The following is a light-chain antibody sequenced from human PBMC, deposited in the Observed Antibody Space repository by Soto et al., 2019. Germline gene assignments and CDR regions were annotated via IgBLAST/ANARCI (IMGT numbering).Light chain of an antibody. V-gene: IGKV3D-20*02. CDR2: GAS. J-gene: IGKJ4*01. CDR3: QQRTNWRALT. Sequence: EIVLTQSPGTLSLSPGERATLSCRASQSVSSSYLAWYQQKPGQAPRLLIYGASSRATGIPDRFSGSGSGTDFTLTISSLEPEDFAVYYCQQRTNWRALTFGGGTKVDIK. CDR1: QSVSSSY.